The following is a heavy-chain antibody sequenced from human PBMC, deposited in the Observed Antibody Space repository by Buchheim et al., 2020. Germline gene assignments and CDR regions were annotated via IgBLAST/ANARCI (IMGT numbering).Heavy chain of an antibody. CDR2: TYHSGRP. CDR1: GDPITSGPYS. J-gene: IGHJ4*02. V-gene: IGHV4-30-2*01. Sequence: QLQLQESDSGLVKPSQTLSLTCAVSGDPITSGPYSWSWVRQRTGKGLEWIGYTYHSGRPNYNPSLKSRVIISVDKSKHQFYLNLRSMTAADTAVYYCARGYRFAYYFDYWGQGTL. D-gene: IGHD3-16*01. CDR3: ARGYRFAYYFDY.